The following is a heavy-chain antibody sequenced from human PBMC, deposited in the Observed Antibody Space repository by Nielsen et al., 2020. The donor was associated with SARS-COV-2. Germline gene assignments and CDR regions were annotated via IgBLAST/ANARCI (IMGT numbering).Heavy chain of an antibody. CDR2: IKEDGSEK. Sequence: GGSLRLSCVVSGFTFSNYWMSWVRQAPGKGLEWVANIKEDGSEKYYVDSVKGRFTISRDNVENSLYLQMNSLRAEDTAVYYCARDALRNYDFWSGYYDVGGYWGQGILVAVSS. CDR3: ARDALRNYDFWSGYYDVGGY. J-gene: IGHJ4*02. V-gene: IGHV3-7*01. D-gene: IGHD3-3*01. CDR1: GFTFSNYW.